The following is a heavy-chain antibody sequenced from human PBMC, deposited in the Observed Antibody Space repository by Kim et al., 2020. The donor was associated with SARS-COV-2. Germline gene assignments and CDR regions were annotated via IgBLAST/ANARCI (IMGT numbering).Heavy chain of an antibody. J-gene: IGHJ6*02. CDR3: ARDGSARGSSSYGMDV. Sequence: VKGRFTISRDNAKNSLYLQMNSLRAEDTAVYYCARDGSARGSSSYGMDVWGQGTTVTVSS. D-gene: IGHD6-13*01. V-gene: IGHV3-21*01.